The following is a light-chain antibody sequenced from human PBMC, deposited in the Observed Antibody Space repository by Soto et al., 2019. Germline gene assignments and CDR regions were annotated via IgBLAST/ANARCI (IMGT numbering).Light chain of an antibody. J-gene: IGLJ2*01. CDR2: DVD. CDR1: SSDVGGYNY. V-gene: IGLV2-14*03. CDR3: SSDTGSSTYVV. Sequence: QSALTQPASVSGSPGQSITISCTGTSSDVGGYNYVSWYQHHPGKAPNLMIYDVDIRPSGVSNRFSGSKSGNTASLTISGLQAEDEADYYCSSDTGSSTYVVFGGGTKVTVL.